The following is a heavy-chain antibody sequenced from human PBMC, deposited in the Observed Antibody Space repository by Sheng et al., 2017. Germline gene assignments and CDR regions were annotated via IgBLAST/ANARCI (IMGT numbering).Heavy chain of an antibody. CDR1: GYSISSGYY. V-gene: IGHV4-38-2*02. Sequence: QVQLQESGPGLVKPSETLSLTCAVSGYSISSGYYWGWIRQPPGKGLEWIGSIYHSGSTYYNPSLKSRVTISVDTSKNQFSLKLSSVTAADTAVYYCAREAYCSGGSCYSPYNWFDPWGQGTLVTVSS. CDR2: IYHSGST. D-gene: IGHD2-15*01. J-gene: IGHJ5*02. CDR3: AREAYCSGGSCYSPYNWFDP.